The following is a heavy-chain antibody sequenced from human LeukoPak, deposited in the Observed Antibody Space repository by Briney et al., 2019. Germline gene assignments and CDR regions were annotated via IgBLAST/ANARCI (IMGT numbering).Heavy chain of an antibody. J-gene: IGHJ3*02. CDR1: GGTFSSYA. V-gene: IGHV1-69*13. D-gene: IGHD3-22*01. CDR2: IIPIFGTA. CDR3: AREPGSSGYYNEAFDI. Sequence: SVKVSCKASGGTFSSYAISWVRQAPGQGLEWMGGIIPIFGTANYAQKFQGRVTITADESTSTAYMELSSLRSEDTAVYYCAREPGSSGYYNEAFDIWGQGTMVTVSS.